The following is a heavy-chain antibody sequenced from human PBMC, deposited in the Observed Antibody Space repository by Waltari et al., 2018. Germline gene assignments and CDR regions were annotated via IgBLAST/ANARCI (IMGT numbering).Heavy chain of an antibody. V-gene: IGHV4-59*01. Sequence: QVQLQASGPGLVKPSETLSLTCTVSGGSISSYYWSWIRQPPGKGLEWIGSIYYSGSTNYNPSLKSRVTISVETSKNQFSRKLGSVTAADTAGYYGGRDLAAYMEVWGKGTTVTVSS. CDR3: GRDLAAYMEV. J-gene: IGHJ6*03. D-gene: IGHD6-13*01. CDR2: IYYSGST. CDR1: GGSISSYY.